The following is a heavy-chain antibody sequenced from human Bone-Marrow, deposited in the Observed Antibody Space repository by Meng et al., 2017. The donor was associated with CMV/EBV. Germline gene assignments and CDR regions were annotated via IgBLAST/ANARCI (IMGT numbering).Heavy chain of an antibody. Sequence: ASVKVSCKASGYTFTGYYMHWVRQAPGQGLEWMGWVNPNSGGTNYAQKFQGRVTMTRDTSISTAYMELSRLRSDDTAVYYCASLPLGANQASDYRGQGTLVTVSS. J-gene: IGHJ4*02. D-gene: IGHD1-26*01. V-gene: IGHV1-2*02. CDR2: VNPNSGGT. CDR3: ASLPLGANQASDY. CDR1: GYTFTGYY.